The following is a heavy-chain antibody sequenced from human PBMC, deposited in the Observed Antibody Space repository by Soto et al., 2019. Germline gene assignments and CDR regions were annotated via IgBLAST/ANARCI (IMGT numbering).Heavy chain of an antibody. D-gene: IGHD2-15*01. J-gene: IGHJ6*03. CDR2: ISWNSGSI. CDR3: AKVGVGGYYYYYMDV. V-gene: IGHV3-9*01. Sequence: EVQLVESGGGLVQPGRSLRLSCAASGFTFDDYVMHWVRQAPGKGLEWVSGISWNSGSIGYADSVKGRFTISRDNAKNSLYLQMNSLRAEDTALYYCAKVGVGGYYYYYMDVWGKGTTVTVSS. CDR1: GFTFDDYV.